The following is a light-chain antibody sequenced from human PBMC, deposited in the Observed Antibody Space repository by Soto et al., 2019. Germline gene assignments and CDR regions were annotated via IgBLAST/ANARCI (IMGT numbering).Light chain of an antibody. J-gene: IGLJ2*01. CDR2: SNN. V-gene: IGLV1-44*01. Sequence: QSVLTQPPSASGTPGQRVTISCSGSSSNIGRNTVNWYQQFPGTAPKLLIYSNNQRPSGVPDRFSGSKSGTSASLAISGLQSEDEADYYCAAWDDSLNGVVFGGATKLTVL. CDR3: AAWDDSLNGVV. CDR1: SSNIGRNT.